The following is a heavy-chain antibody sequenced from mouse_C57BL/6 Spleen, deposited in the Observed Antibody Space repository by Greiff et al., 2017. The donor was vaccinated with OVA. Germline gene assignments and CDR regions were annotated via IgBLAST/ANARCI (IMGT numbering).Heavy chain of an antibody. CDR3: ARDYGSSPYWYFDV. V-gene: IGHV5-16*01. CDR2: INYDGSST. Sequence: EVQVVESEGGLVQPGSSMKLSCTASGFTFSDYYMAWVRQVPEKGLEWVANINYDGSSTYYLDSLKSRFIISRDNAKNILYLQMSSLKSEDTATYYCARDYGSSPYWYFDVWGTGTTVTVSS. CDR1: GFTFSDYY. J-gene: IGHJ1*03. D-gene: IGHD1-1*01.